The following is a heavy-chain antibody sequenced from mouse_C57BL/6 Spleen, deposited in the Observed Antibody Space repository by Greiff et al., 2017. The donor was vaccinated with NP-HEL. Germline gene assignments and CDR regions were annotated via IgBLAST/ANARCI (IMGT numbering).Heavy chain of an antibody. Sequence: QVHVKQSGAELVRPGASVTLSCKASGYTFTDYEMHWVKQTPVHGLEWIGAIDPETGGTAYNQKFKGKAILTADKSSSTAYMELRSLTSEDSAVYYCTRPSITTVVEYYFDYWGQGTTLTVSS. D-gene: IGHD1-1*01. J-gene: IGHJ2*01. CDR3: TRPSITTVVEYYFDY. V-gene: IGHV1-15*01. CDR1: GYTFTDYE. CDR2: IDPETGGT.